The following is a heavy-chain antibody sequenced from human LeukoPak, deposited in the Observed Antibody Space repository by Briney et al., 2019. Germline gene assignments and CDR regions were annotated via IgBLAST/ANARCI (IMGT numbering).Heavy chain of an antibody. J-gene: IGHJ6*03. V-gene: IGHV1-24*01. CDR3: ARVSDYYYYMDV. Sequence: ASVKVSCKVSGYTLTELSMHWVRQAPGKGLEWMGGFDPEDGETIYAQKFQGRVTMTEDTSTDAAYMELSRLRSDDTAVYYCARVSDYYYYMDVWGKGTTVTVSS. CDR1: GYTLTELS. CDR2: FDPEDGET.